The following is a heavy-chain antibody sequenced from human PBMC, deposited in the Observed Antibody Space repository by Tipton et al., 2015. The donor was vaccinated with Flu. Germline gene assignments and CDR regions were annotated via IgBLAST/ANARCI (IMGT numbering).Heavy chain of an antibody. CDR3: ARGGEQQLVEFIHGRDV. CDR2: ISAYNGNT. V-gene: IGHV1-18*01. D-gene: IGHD6-13*01. CDR1: GYAFTSYG. J-gene: IGHJ6*02. Sequence: QVQLVQSGAEVKKPGASVKVSCKASGYAFTSYGISWVRQAPGQGLEWMGWISAYNGNTNYAQKLQGRVTMTTDTSTSTAYMELRSRRSADRAVYYGARGGEQQLVEFIHGRDVWGQGTTVTVS.